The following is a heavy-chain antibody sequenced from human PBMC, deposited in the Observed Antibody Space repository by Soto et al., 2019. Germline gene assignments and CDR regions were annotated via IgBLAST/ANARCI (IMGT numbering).Heavy chain of an antibody. V-gene: IGHV1-3*01. CDR2: INAGNLNT. J-gene: IGHJ4*02. CDR1: GYTFSNFA. D-gene: IGHD3-10*01. CDR3: ARDAGSFDY. Sequence: QVQLVQSGAEVKKPGASVKVSCKASGYTFSNFAMHWVRQAPGQRLEWMGWINAGNLNTKYSQKFQGRVTITRDTSASTAYMELSSRRSEDTAVHYCARDAGSFDYWGQGTLVTVSS.